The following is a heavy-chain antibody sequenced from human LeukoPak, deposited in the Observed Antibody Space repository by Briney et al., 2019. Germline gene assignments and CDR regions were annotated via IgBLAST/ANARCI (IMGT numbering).Heavy chain of an antibody. CDR2: ISSNGAAT. CDR1: GFTFSGYS. D-gene: IGHD2-2*01. CDR3: AKDRPCTTCSPSDY. J-gene: IGHJ4*02. V-gene: IGHV3-23*01. Sequence: GGSLRLSCAASGFTFSGYSMSWVRQAPGKGLEWVSSISSNGAATYYADSVKGRFTISRDNSKNTLYLQMNSLRAEDTAVYYCAKDRPCTTCSPSDYWGQGTLFTVSS.